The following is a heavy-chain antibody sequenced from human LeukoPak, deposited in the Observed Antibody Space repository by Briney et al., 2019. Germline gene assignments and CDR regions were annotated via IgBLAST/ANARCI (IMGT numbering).Heavy chain of an antibody. CDR1: GFTFSSYS. J-gene: IGHJ4*02. CDR3: AKSSSWYVGDY. Sequence: GGSLRLSCAASGFTFSSYSMNWVRQAPGKGLEWVSYISSSSSTIYYADSVKGRFTISRDNAKNSLYLQMNSLRAEDMALYYCAKSSSWYVGDYWGQGTLVTVSS. D-gene: IGHD6-13*01. V-gene: IGHV3-48*04. CDR2: ISSSSSTI.